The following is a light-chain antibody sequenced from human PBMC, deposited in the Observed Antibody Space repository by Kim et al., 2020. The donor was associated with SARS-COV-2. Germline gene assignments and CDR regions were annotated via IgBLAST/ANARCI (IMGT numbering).Light chain of an antibody. V-gene: IGKV3-11*01. CDR2: DAS. CDR3: QQRTNWPPWT. J-gene: IGKJ1*01. Sequence: SPGEKATLSCRTSKNIDSYLAWYQQRPGQPPRLLIYDASTRATGIPARFSGSGAGTDFTLTISSLEPEDFAVYYCQQRTNWPPWTFGQGTKVDIK. CDR1: KNIDSY.